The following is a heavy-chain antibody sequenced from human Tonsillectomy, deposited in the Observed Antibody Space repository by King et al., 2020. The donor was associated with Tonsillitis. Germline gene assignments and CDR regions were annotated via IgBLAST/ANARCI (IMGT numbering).Heavy chain of an antibody. D-gene: IGHD1-26*01. CDR1: GFTFSSYG. Sequence: VQLVESGGGVVQPGRSLRLSCAASGFTFSSYGMHWVRQAPGKGLEWVAVISYDGSNKYYADSVKGRFTISRDNSKNTLYLQMKSLRAEDTAVYYCASPWWDVTTHRPSDFYYFYMDVWGKGTTVTVSS. J-gene: IGHJ6*03. CDR2: ISYDGSNK. CDR3: ASPWWDVTTHRPSDFYYFYMDV. V-gene: IGHV3-30*05.